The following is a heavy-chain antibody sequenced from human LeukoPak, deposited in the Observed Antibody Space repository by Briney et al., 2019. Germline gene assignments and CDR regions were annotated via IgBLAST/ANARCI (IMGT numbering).Heavy chain of an antibody. D-gene: IGHD3-10*01. J-gene: IGHJ1*01. CDR1: GFTFSSYS. Sequence: GGSLRLSCAASGFTFSSYSVNWVRQAPGKGLEWVSSISSSSSYIYYADSMKGRFTISRDNAKNSLYLQMNSLRAEDTAVYYCARDRTMVRGLQYFQHWGQGTLVTVSS. CDR2: ISSSSSYI. V-gene: IGHV3-21*01. CDR3: ARDRTMVRGLQYFQH.